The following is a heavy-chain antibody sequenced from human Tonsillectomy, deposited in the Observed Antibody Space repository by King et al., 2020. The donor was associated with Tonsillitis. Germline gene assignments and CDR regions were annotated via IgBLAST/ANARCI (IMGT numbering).Heavy chain of an antibody. D-gene: IGHD3-16*01. CDR2: FDPEDGET. CDR1: GYTLTELS. Sequence: GQLVQSGAEVKKPGASVKVSCKVSGYTLTELSIHWVRQAPGKGLEWMGGFDPEDGETIYAQKFQGRVTMTEDTSTDTAYMELSSLRSEDTAVYYCATGCILQHCYYDTQGFGYWGQGSLVTVSS. CDR3: ATGCILQHCYYDTQGFGY. J-gene: IGHJ4*02. V-gene: IGHV1-24*01.